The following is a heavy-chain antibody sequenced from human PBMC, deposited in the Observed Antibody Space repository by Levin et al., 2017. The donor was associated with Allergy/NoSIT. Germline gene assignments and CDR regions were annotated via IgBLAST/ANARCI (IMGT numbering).Heavy chain of an antibody. CDR3: ARLPNGDY. CDR1: GFTVSSNY. D-gene: IGHD2-8*01. Sequence: LSLTCAASGFTVSSNYMSWVRQAPGKGLEWLSVIYSGGNTYYADSVRGRFTMSRDNSKNTLYLQMNSLRAGDTAVYYCARLPNGDYWGQGTLVTVSS. V-gene: IGHV3-53*01. J-gene: IGHJ4*02. CDR2: IYSGGNT.